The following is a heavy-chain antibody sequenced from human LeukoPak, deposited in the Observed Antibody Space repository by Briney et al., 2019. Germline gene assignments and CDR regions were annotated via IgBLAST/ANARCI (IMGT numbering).Heavy chain of an antibody. CDR2: IWYDGSNK. J-gene: IGHJ3*02. V-gene: IGHV3-33*01. D-gene: IGHD5-18*01. CDR1: GFTFSSYG. Sequence: GGSLGLSCAASGFTFSSYGMHWVRQAPGKGLEWVATIWYDGSNKYYADSVKGRFTMSRDNSKNTLYLQMNSLRAEDTAVYYCARDRGYSLPPDIWGQGTMVTVSS. CDR3: ARDRGYSLPPDI.